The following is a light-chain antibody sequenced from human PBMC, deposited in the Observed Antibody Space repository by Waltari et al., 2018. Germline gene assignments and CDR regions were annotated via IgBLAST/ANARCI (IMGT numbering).Light chain of an antibody. CDR3: GSWDRSLSGWV. Sequence: QSVLTQPPSVSAAPGQKVTISCSGSSSNIASTLVSWYQQFPGTAPKLLIYEDNQRPSGIPDRFAASKSGTSTTLGITGLQTGDEADYYCGSWDRSLSGWVFGGGTKLTVL. CDR2: EDN. V-gene: IGLV1-51*02. CDR1: SSNIASTL. J-gene: IGLJ3*02.